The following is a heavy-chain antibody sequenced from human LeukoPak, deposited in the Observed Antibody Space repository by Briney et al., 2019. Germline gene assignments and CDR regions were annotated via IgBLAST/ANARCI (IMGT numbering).Heavy chain of an antibody. CDR1: GFTFSSYW. CDR3: ARSPVEVDGFDI. CDR2: IKQDGSEK. V-gene: IGHV3-7*04. J-gene: IGHJ3*02. Sequence: GGSLRLSCSASGFTFSSYWMNWVRQAPGKGLEWVANIKQDGSEKNYVDSVNGRFTISRDNAKNSLYLQMNSLRAEDTAVYYCARSPVEVDGFDIWGQGTMVTVSS. D-gene: IGHD2-2*01.